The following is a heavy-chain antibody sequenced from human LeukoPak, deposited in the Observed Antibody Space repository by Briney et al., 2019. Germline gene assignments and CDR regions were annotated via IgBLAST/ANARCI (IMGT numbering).Heavy chain of an antibody. V-gene: IGHV3-48*04. CDR1: GFTFSSYS. CDR3: ARYSSSWHYYFDY. J-gene: IGHJ4*02. CDR2: ISSSSSTI. D-gene: IGHD6-13*01. Sequence: GGSLRLSCAASGFTFSSYSMNWVRQAPGKGLEWVSYISSSSSTIYYADSVKGRFTISRDNAQNSLYLQMNSLRAEDTAVYYCARYSSSWHYYFDYWGQGTLVTVSS.